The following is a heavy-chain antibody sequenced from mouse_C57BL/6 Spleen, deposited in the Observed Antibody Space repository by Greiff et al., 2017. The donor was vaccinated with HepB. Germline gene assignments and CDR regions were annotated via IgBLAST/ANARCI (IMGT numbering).Heavy chain of an antibody. CDR3: TRDDGYDTWFAY. V-gene: IGHV5-9-1*02. J-gene: IGHJ3*01. D-gene: IGHD2-2*01. CDR2: ISSGGDYI. Sequence: EVMLVESGEGLVKPGGSLKLSCAASGFTFSSYAMSWVRQTPEKRLEWVAYISSGGDYIYYADTVKGRFTISRDNARNTLYLQMSSLKSEDTAMYYCTRDDGYDTWFAYWGQGTLVTVSA. CDR1: GFTFSSYA.